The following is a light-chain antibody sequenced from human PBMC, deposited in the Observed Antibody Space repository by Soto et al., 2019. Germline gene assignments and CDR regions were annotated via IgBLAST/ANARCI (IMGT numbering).Light chain of an antibody. Sequence: QSALTQPASVSGSPGQSITISCTGTRRDVGGYNYVSWYQQYPGKSPKLLIYEVTHRPSGVSNRFSGSKSGNTASLTISGLQAEDEADYYCNSYTSRYTFVLGTGTKLTVL. V-gene: IGLV2-14*01. CDR3: NSYTSRYTFV. CDR1: RRDVGGYNY. J-gene: IGLJ1*01. CDR2: EVT.